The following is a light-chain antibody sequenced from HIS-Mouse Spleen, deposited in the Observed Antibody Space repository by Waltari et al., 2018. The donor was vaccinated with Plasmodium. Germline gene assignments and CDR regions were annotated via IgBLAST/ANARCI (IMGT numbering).Light chain of an antibody. CDR1: QSISSW. CDR2: KGS. Sequence: DIQMTQSPSTLSASVGDRVTITCRASQSISSWLAWYQQKPWKAPKLLIYKGSSLESGVPSRFSGSGSGTEFTLTISSLQPDDFATYYCQQYNSYWTFGQGTKVEIK. J-gene: IGKJ1*01. CDR3: QQYNSYWT. V-gene: IGKV1-5*03.